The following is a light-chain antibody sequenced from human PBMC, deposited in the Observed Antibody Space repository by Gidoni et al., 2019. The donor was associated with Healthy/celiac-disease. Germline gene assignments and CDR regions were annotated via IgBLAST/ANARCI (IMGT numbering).Light chain of an antibody. CDR1: HSVSSSY. CDR3: QQYGSSPRT. V-gene: IGKV3-20*01. Sequence: IVLTPSPGTLSLSPGERATLSCMASHSVSSSYLAWYQQKPGQAPRLLIYGASSRATGIPDRFSGSGSGTDFTLTISRLEPEDFAVYYCQQYGSSPRTFGQGTRLEIK. J-gene: IGKJ5*01. CDR2: GAS.